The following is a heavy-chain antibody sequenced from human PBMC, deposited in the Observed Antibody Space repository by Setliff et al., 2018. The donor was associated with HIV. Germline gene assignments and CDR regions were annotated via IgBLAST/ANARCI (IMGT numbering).Heavy chain of an antibody. D-gene: IGHD3-3*01. V-gene: IGHV3-23*01. CDR1: GFTFSTYA. J-gene: IGHJ6*02. CDR3: AKDIRGRGLTIFGVDLRYYYGLDV. CDR2: ISGSGSST. Sequence: HPGGSLRLSCAASGFTFSTYAMGWVRQAPGKGLAWVSSISGSGSSTYYIDSVKGRFTISRDNSRNTLYLQMNGLRAEDTALYYCAKDIRGRGLTIFGVDLRYYYGLDVWGQGTTVTVSS.